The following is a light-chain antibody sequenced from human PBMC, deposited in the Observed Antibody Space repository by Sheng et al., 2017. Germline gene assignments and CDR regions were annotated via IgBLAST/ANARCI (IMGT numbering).Light chain of an antibody. Sequence: SSDLTQPPSVSVSPGKTASITCSGDKLGDKFSSWYQQKPGQSPVLVIYHDTKRPSGIPERFSGSNSGNTATLTISGTQALDEADYYCQAWDSSTAGVFGTGTRVTVL. J-gene: IGLJ1*01. CDR3: QAWDSSTAGV. CDR2: HDT. V-gene: IGLV3-1*01. CDR1: KLGDKF.